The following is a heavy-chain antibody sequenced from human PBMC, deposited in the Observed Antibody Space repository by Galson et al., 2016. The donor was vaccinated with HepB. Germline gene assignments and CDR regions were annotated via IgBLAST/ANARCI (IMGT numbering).Heavy chain of an antibody. CDR1: GFTFSNYV. CDR3: ARDLNWKLFNY. J-gene: IGHJ4*02. V-gene: IGHV3-74*01. Sequence: SLRLSCAASGFTFSNYVMHWVRQAPGKGLVWVSRINPEGIGIYTLYADYVKGRFTISRDNAKNALYLDTTSLRADDTGVYYCARDLNWKLFNYWGQGNLVTVSP. CDR2: INPEGIGIYT. D-gene: IGHD1-1*01.